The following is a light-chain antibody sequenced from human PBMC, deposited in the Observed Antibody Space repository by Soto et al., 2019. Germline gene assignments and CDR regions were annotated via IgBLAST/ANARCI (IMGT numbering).Light chain of an antibody. Sequence: EIMMTQSPPTLSVSPGERASLSSSASQSVSSSLAWYQQKPGQAPRLLIYGASTRATGTPARFSGSGSGTEFTLTISSLQSEDFAVYYCQQYKSWPPITFGQGTRLEIK. V-gene: IGKV3-15*01. J-gene: IGKJ5*01. CDR3: QQYKSWPPIT. CDR2: GAS. CDR1: QSVSSS.